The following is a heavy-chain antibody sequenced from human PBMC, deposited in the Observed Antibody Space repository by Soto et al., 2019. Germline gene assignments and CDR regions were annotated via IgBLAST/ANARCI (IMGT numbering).Heavy chain of an antibody. CDR1: GYTFTSYG. J-gene: IGHJ4*02. V-gene: IGHV1-18*01. CDR2: ISAYNGNT. CDR3: ARAPYYDFWSGYDIDY. Sequence: AASVKVSCKASGYTFTSYGISWVRQAPGQGLEWMGWISAYNGNTNYAQKLQGRVTMTTDTSTSTAYMELRSLRSDDTAVYYCARAPYYDFWSGYDIDYWGQGTLVTVSS. D-gene: IGHD3-3*01.